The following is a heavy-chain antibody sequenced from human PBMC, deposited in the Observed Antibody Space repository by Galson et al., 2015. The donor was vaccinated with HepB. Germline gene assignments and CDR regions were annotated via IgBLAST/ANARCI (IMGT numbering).Heavy chain of an antibody. CDR3: ARRDSYWYFDL. V-gene: IGHV3-9*01. Sequence: SLRLSCAASGFIFDDYAMHWVRQAPGKGLEWVSGISWNSGNIGYADSVKGRFTISRDNAKNSLYLQMNSLRAEDTALYYCARRDSYWYFDLWGRGTLVTVSS. CDR1: GFIFDDYA. CDR2: ISWNSGNI. J-gene: IGHJ2*01.